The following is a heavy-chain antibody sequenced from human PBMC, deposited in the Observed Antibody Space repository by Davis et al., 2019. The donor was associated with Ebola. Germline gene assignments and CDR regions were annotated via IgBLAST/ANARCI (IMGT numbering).Heavy chain of an antibody. V-gene: IGHV4-39*07. CDR1: GGSISSSSYY. J-gene: IGHJ6*02. Sequence: PSETLSLTCTVSGGSISSSSYYWGWIRQPPGKGLEWIGSIYYSGSTYYNPSLKSRVTMSVDTSKNQFSLKLSSVTAADTAVYYCARAGVGATEGMDVWGQGTTATVSS. CDR3: ARAGVGATEGMDV. D-gene: IGHD1-26*01. CDR2: IYYSGST.